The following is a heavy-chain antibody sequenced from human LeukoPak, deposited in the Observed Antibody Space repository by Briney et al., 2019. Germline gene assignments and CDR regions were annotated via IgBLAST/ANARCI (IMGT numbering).Heavy chain of an antibody. CDR1: GFTVSRKD. J-gene: IGHJ4*02. V-gene: IGHV3-66*01. Sequence: GGSLRLSCAASGFTVSRKDMNWVRQAPGKGLEWVSIIHIGNSTYYADSVKGRFTISRDNSKNTLYLQMNSLRAEDTAVYYCAADWPLDYWGQGTLVTVSS. D-gene: IGHD3/OR15-3a*01. CDR3: AADWPLDY. CDR2: IHIGNST.